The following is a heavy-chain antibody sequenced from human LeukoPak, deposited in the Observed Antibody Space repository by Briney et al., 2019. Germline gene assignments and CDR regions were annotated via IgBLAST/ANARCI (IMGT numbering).Heavy chain of an antibody. Sequence: SETLSLTCAVSGGSISSGGYSWSWIRQPPGKGLEWIGYIYHSGSTYYNPSLKSRVTISVDRSKNQFSLKLSSVTAADTAVYYCARDRELWYFDLWGRGTLVTVSS. J-gene: IGHJ2*01. CDR2: IYHSGST. CDR3: ARDRELWYFDL. CDR1: GGSISSGGYS. V-gene: IGHV4-30-2*01. D-gene: IGHD1-7*01.